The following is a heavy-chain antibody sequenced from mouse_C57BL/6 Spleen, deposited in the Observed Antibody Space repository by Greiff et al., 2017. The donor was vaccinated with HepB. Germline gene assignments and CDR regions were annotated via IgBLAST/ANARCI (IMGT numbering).Heavy chain of an antibody. Sequence: VKLQESGAELARPGASVKMSCKASGYTFTSYTMHWVKQRPGQGLEWIGYINPSSGYTKYNQKFKDKATLTADKSSSTAYMQLSSLTSEDSAVYYCATDGYYNAMDYWGQGTSVTVSS. J-gene: IGHJ4*01. CDR3: ATDGYYNAMDY. CDR1: GYTFTSYT. V-gene: IGHV1-4*01. CDR2: INPSSGYT. D-gene: IGHD2-3*01.